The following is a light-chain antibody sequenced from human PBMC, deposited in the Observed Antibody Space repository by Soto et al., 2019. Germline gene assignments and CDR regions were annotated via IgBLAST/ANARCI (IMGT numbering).Light chain of an antibody. J-gene: IGLJ2*01. CDR2: VNI. Sequence: QSVLTQPPSVSGAPGQTITISCTGASSNIGAGYDVHWYQQLPGTAPKLLIYVNINRPSGVPDRFSASRSDSSASLAITGLQAEDEADYYCQSYDSSLSVIFGGGTKVTVL. CDR1: SSNIGAGYD. V-gene: IGLV1-40*01. CDR3: QSYDSSLSVI.